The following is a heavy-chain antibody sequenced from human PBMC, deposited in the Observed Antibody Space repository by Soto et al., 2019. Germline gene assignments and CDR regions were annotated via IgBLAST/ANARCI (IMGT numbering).Heavy chain of an antibody. Sequence: PGGSLRLSCGASGFIFSAYSMNWVRQAPGKGLEWVSVISGSGGSAYYADSVKGRFTISRDNSKNTLHLQMHSLRAGDTAIYYCAKTYDSSGYLWAPYGMDVWGQGTTVTVSS. D-gene: IGHD3-22*01. J-gene: IGHJ6*02. CDR3: AKTYDSSGYLWAPYGMDV. V-gene: IGHV3-23*01. CDR2: ISGSGGSA. CDR1: GFIFSAYS.